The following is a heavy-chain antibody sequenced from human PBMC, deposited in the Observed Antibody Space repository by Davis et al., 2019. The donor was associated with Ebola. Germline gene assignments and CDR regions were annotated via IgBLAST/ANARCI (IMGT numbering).Heavy chain of an antibody. CDR2: ISDDGRNK. Sequence: GGSLRLSCAASRFTFSSYAMHWVRQAPGKGLDWVAVISDDGRNKYYADSVKGRFTISRHNSKNTLYLQMNSLRAEDTAVYYCARGLYPDTAMGLDYWGQGTLVTVSS. J-gene: IGHJ4*02. D-gene: IGHD5-18*01. CDR3: ARGLYPDTAMGLDY. V-gene: IGHV3-30*14. CDR1: RFTFSSYA.